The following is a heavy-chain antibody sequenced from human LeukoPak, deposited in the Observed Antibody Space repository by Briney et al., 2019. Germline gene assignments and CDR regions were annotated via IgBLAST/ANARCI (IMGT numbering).Heavy chain of an antibody. CDR2: LYSAGNT. CDR3: ARLSHSSEYGAFDI. D-gene: IGHD3-22*01. J-gene: IGHJ3*02. V-gene: IGHV3-66*02. CDR1: GFTVSSSY. Sequence: GGSLRLSCAASGFTVSSSYMGWVRQASGKGLDWVSVLYSAGNTFYPDSVKGGFTISRDNSQNMLFLQMDSLRAEDTAVYYCARLSHSSEYGAFDIWGQGTLVTVSS.